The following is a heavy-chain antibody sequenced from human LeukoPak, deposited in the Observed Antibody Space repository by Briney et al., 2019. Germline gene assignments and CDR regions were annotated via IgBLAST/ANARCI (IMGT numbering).Heavy chain of an antibody. J-gene: IGHJ4*02. CDR1: GFIFSSYG. CDR2: ISYDGSKK. D-gene: IGHD1-26*01. V-gene: IGHV3-30*03. Sequence: GGSLRLSCAASGFIFSSYGMHWVRQAPGKGLEWVAVISYDGSKKYYADSVKGRFTISRDNSKNTMYLQMNSLRAEDTAVYYCARGDTQSKYRQFDSWGQGSLVIVSS. CDR3: ARGDTQSKYRQFDS.